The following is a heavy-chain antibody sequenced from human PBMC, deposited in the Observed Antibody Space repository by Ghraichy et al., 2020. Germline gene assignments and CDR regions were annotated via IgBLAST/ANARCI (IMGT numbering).Heavy chain of an antibody. CDR2: ISYRGGET. CDR3: AIVYKTDLDY. D-gene: IGHD1-1*01. J-gene: IGHJ4*02. V-gene: IGHV3-23*01. CDR1: GFTIRSYS. Sequence: LSLTCAGSGFTIRSYSMSWVRQAPGKGLEWVSAISYRGGETFYADSVKGRFTISRDTSKNTLSLQMDSLRAEDTAVYFCAIVYKTDLDYWGQGTLVTFPS.